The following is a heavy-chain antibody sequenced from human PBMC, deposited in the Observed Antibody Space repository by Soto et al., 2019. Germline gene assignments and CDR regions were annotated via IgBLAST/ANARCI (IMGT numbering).Heavy chain of an antibody. D-gene: IGHD3-10*01. CDR3: ARKPARGVIRGLFDP. CDR1: GGSFSGYY. J-gene: IGHJ5*02. CDR2: INHSGST. Sequence: TSETLSLTCAVYGGSFSGYYWSWIRQPPGKGLEWIGEINHSGSTNYNPSLKSRVTISVDTSKNQFSLKLSSVTAADTAVYYCARKPARGVIRGLFDPWGQGTLVTVSS. V-gene: IGHV4-34*01.